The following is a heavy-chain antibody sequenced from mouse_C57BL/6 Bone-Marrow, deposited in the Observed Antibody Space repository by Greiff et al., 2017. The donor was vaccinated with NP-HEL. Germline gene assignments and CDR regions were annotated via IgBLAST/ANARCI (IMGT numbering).Heavy chain of an antibody. V-gene: IGHV1-59*01. CDR2: IDPSDSYT. CDR3: ARDYYGNYFDY. CDR1: GYTFTSYW. J-gene: IGHJ2*01. D-gene: IGHD2-1*01. Sequence: QVQLQQPGAELVRPGTSVKLSCKASGYTFTSYWMHWVKQRPGQGLEWIGVIDPSDSYTNYNQKFKGKAKLTVDTSSSTAYMQLSSLTSEDSAVYYCARDYYGNYFDYWGQGTTLTVSS.